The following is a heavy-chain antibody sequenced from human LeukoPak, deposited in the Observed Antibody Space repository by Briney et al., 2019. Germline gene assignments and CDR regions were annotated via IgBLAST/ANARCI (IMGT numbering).Heavy chain of an antibody. V-gene: IGHV1-18*01. CDR1: GYTFTNFG. CDR3: GRDLMVVTTPIRNFDY. D-gene: IGHD2-21*02. CDR2: ISTDNGNT. Sequence: ASVKVSCKASGYTFTNFGITWVRQAPGQGLEWMGWISTDNGNTKYAQKLQGRVTMTTDTSTRTAYMELKSMRSDDRVVYYCGRDLMVVTTPIRNFDYWGQGTLVTVSS. J-gene: IGHJ4*02.